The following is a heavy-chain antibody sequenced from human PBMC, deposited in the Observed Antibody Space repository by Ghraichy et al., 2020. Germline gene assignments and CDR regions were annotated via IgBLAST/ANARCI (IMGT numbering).Heavy chain of an antibody. CDR1: GFSLSTSGVG. CDR2: IYWDDDK. D-gene: IGHD3-3*01. CDR3: AYDFWSGYYEAH. J-gene: IGHJ4*02. V-gene: IGHV2-5*02. Sequence: SGPTLVKPTQTLTLTCTFSGFSLSTSGVGVGWIRQPPGKALEWLALIYWDDDKRYSPSLKSRLTITKDTSKNQVVLTMTNMDPVDTATYYCAYDFWSGYYEAHWGQGTLVTVSS.